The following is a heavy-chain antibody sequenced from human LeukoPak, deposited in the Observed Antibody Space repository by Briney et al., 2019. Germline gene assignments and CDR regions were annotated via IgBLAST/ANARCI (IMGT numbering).Heavy chain of an antibody. Sequence: PGGSLRLSCAASGFTVSSNYMSWVRQAPGKGLEWVSGITGSGGSTYYADALKGRFTISRDNSKSTMYLQMNSPRAEDTAVYYCAKDRPAPGRYCSSTTCFPFDLWGQGTLVTVSS. CDR3: AKDRPAPGRYCSSTTCFPFDL. D-gene: IGHD2-2*01. J-gene: IGHJ4*02. CDR2: ITGSGGST. CDR1: GFTVSSNY. V-gene: IGHV3-23*01.